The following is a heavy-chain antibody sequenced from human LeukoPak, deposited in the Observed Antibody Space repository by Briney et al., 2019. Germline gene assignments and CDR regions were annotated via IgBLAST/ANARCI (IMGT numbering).Heavy chain of an antibody. CDR1: GGSFSGYY. CDR2: INHSGST. Sequence: SETLSLTCAVYGGSFSGYYWSWIRQPPGKGLEWIGEINHSGSTNYNPSLKSRVTISVDTPKNQFSLKLSSVTAADTAVYYCARGAVDDAFDIWGQGTMVTVSS. V-gene: IGHV4-34*01. CDR3: ARGAVDDAFDI. J-gene: IGHJ3*02. D-gene: IGHD6-19*01.